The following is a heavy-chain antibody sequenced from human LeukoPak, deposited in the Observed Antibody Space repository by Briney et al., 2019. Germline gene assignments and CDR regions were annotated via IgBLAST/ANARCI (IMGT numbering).Heavy chain of an antibody. D-gene: IGHD3-9*01. CDR3: ARGWAYYDILTGPDAFDI. J-gene: IGHJ3*02. Sequence: TGGSLRLSCAASGFTFSSYSMNWVRQAPGKGLEWVANIKQDGSEKYYVDSVKGRFTISRDNAKNSLYLQMNSLRAEDTAVYYCARGWAYYDILTGPDAFDIWGQGTMVTVSS. CDR2: IKQDGSEK. V-gene: IGHV3-7*01. CDR1: GFTFSSYS.